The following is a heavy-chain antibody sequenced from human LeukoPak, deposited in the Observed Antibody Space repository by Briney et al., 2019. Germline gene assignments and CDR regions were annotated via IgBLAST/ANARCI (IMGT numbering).Heavy chain of an antibody. D-gene: IGHD6-19*01. V-gene: IGHV3-21*06. Sequence: GGSLRLSCAASGFTFSSYSMTWVRQAPGKGLEWVSSISTSSSYIYYADSVKGRFTISRGNAKNSLFLQMNNLRVKDTAVYYCAREGGEAVAGTVDYWGQGTLVTVSS. CDR2: ISTSSSYI. CDR1: GFTFSSYS. CDR3: AREGGEAVAGTVDY. J-gene: IGHJ4*02.